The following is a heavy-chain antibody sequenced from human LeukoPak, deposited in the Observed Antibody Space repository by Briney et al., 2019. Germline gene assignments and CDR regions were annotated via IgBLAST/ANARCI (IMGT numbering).Heavy chain of an antibody. CDR2: ISYDGSNK. Sequence: GGSLRLSCAASGFTFSSYGMHWVRQAPGKGLEWVAVISYDGSNKYYADSVKGRFTISRDNSKNTLYLQMNSLRAEDTAVYYCAKDGYYYDSSGYLEYWGQGTLVTVSS. D-gene: IGHD3-22*01. V-gene: IGHV3-30*18. CDR3: AKDGYYYDSSGYLEY. CDR1: GFTFSSYG. J-gene: IGHJ4*02.